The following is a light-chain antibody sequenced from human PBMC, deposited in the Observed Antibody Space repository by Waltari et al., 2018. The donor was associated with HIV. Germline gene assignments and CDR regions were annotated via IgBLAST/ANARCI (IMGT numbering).Light chain of an antibody. Sequence: DIQITQSPSSFSASLGHRVTITCRASQSISSYLNWYQQKPGKAPTRLIYAASSSQSGVPARLSGSGSGTDFTLTISSLQPEDCATYCCQQSYSTPRTFDQGTKVDIK. CDR2: AAS. CDR3: QQSYSTPRT. CDR1: QSISSY. J-gene: IGKJ1*01. V-gene: IGKV1-39*01.